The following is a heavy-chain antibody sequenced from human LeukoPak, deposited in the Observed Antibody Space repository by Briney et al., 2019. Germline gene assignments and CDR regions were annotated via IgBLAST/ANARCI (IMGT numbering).Heavy chain of an antibody. CDR1: GGSISSGGYY. CDR2: IYYSGST. V-gene: IGHV4-31*03. J-gene: IGHJ4*02. CDR3: ARVRSSSSGYKFDY. Sequence: SQTLSLTCTVSGGSISSGGYYWSWIRQHPGKGLEWIGYIYYSGSTYYNPSLKSRVTISVDTSKNQFSLKLSSVTAADTAVYYCARVRSSSSGYKFDYWGQGTLVTVSS. D-gene: IGHD6-13*01.